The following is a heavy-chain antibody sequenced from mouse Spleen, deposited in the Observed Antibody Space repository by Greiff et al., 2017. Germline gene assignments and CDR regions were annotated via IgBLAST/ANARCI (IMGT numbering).Heavy chain of an antibody. Sequence: VQRVESGAELVRPGASVTLSCKASGYTFTDYEMHWVKQTPVHGLEWIGAIDPETGGTAYNQKFKGKAILTADKSSSTAYMELRSLTSEDSAVYYCTEDYGSRTGFAYWGQGTLVTVSA. J-gene: IGHJ3*01. CDR2: IDPETGGT. V-gene: IGHV1-15*01. CDR3: TEDYGSRTGFAY. D-gene: IGHD1-1*01. CDR1: GYTFTDYE.